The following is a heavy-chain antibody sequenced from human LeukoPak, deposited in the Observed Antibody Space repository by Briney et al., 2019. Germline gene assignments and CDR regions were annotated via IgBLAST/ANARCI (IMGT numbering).Heavy chain of an antibody. D-gene: IGHD6-13*01. V-gene: IGHV3-49*03. CDR2: IRYKTDGGTT. J-gene: IGHJ4*02. Sequence: GGSLRLSCTASGFTFGDYAMSWFRQAPGKGLEWVGFIRYKTDGGTTEYAASVKGRFTISRDDSKSIAYLQMNSLKTEDTGVYYCTRDQQLVPDYWGQGTLVTVSS. CDR1: GFTFGDYA. CDR3: TRDQQLVPDY.